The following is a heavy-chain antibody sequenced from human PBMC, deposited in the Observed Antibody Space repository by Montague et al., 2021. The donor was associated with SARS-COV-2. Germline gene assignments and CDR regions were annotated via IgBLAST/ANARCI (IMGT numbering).Heavy chain of an antibody. V-gene: IGHV3-23*01. CDR2: ISSRGYYT. CDR1: GFTVNSHA. CDR3: AKVWGYYDSSGYYYVWGFDH. Sequence: SLRLSCAASGFTVNSHAMTWVRQPPGKGLDWVSAISSRGYYTYFADSVKGRFTISRDNSNSTVFLQMNSLRVEDTAVYYCAKVWGYYDSSGYYYVWGFDHWGQGTLVTVSS. D-gene: IGHD3-22*01. J-gene: IGHJ4*02.